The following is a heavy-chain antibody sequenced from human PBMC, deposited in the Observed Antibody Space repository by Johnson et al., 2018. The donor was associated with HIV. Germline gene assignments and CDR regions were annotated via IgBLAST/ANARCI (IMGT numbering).Heavy chain of an antibody. CDR1: GFTFEDYG. CDR3: AKAVAKVGAGMSFDF. Sequence: VQLVESGGGAVRPGGSLRLSCVVSGFTFEDYGMSWVRQAPGKGLEWVANIKQEGSEKYYVDSVKGRFTISRDNAKKSLFLLMNSLRAEDTAVYYCAKAVAKVGAGMSFDFWGQGTMVTVSS. CDR2: IKQEGSEK. V-gene: IGHV3-7*01. D-gene: IGHD1-26*01. J-gene: IGHJ3*01.